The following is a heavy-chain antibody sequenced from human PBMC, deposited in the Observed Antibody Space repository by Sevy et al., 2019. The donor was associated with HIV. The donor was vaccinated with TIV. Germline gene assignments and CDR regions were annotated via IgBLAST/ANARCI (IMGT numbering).Heavy chain of an antibody. CDR1: GFIFNNKG. CDR2: IFSDGTTK. D-gene: IGHD2-21*02. Sequence: GGSLRLSCTVSGFIFNNKGMHWVRQAPGRGLEWVAAIFSDGTTKYYGDSVKGRFTISRDNSKKTLYLQMNSLRVDDTALYYCARESGSDWYLDSWGQGTLVTVSS. CDR3: ARESGSDWYLDS. V-gene: IGHV3-30*12. J-gene: IGHJ4*02.